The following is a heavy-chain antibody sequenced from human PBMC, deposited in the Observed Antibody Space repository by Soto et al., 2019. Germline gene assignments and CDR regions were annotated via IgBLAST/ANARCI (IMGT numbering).Heavy chain of an antibody. V-gene: IGHV4-4*07. CDR2: IYTSGRT. D-gene: IGHD5-18*01. Sequence: QVQLQESGPGLVKASESLSLTCSVSGGSIGNYYWAWIRQSAGKGLEWIGRIYTSGRTHYNPSLTGRVTMSIDTSKNQFSLRLTSVTAADTAMYYCARDYDVNTALDYWYFDLWGRGTLVTVSS. CDR3: ARDYDVNTALDYWYFDL. CDR1: GGSIGNYY. J-gene: IGHJ2*01.